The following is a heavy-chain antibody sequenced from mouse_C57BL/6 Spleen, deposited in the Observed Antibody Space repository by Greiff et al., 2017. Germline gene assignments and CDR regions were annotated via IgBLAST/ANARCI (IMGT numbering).Heavy chain of an antibody. CDR1: GFNIKDDY. CDR3: TRGLKYFDV. J-gene: IGHJ1*03. Sequence: VQLQQSGAELVRPGASVKLSCTASGFNIKDDYMHWVKQRPEQGLEWIGWIDPENGDTESASKFQGKATITADTSSNTAYLQLSSLTSEDTAVYYCTRGLKYFDVWGTGTTVTVSS. CDR2: IDPENGDT. V-gene: IGHV14-4*01.